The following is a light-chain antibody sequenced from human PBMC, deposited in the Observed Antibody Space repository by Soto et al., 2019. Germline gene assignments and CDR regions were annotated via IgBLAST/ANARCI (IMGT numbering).Light chain of an antibody. CDR3: QQYGTSPIT. V-gene: IGKV3-20*01. J-gene: IGKJ5*01. CDR1: QNVSSNC. Sequence: EIVLTPSPGTLPLSPGERSTLSCRASQNVSSNCLAWYQQKPGQAPRLLIYAASSRATGIPDRFSGSGSGTDFSLTISRLEPEDFVIYFCQQYGTSPITFGQGTRLEIK. CDR2: AAS.